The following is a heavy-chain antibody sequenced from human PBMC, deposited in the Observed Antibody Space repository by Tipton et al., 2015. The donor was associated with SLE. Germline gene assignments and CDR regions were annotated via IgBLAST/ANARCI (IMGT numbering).Heavy chain of an antibody. CDR2: IYYIGSP. V-gene: IGHV4-59*08. CDR1: GGAISSYY. J-gene: IGHJ4*02. D-gene: IGHD3-10*01. CDR3: ALSTRTAQGVPHY. Sequence: TLSLTCTVSGGAISSYYWSWIRQPPGKGREWIGDIYYIGSPNYNPSLQSRGTITVDTSKNQFSLTLSSVTAADTAVYYCALSTRTAQGVPHYWGQGTLVTVSS.